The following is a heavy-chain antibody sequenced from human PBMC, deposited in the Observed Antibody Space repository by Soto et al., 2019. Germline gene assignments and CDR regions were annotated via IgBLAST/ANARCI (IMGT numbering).Heavy chain of an antibody. V-gene: IGHV3-23*01. D-gene: IGHD1-26*01. CDR1: GFTFSSYA. CDR2: ISGSGGNA. J-gene: IGHJ6*02. Sequence: GGSLRLSCAASGFTFSSYAMSWVRQAPGKGLEWVSTISGSGGNAYYADSVKGRFSISGDNSRNTLRLQMNSLRADDTAVYYCAKDGASGSYPPYYYFGMDVWGQGTTVTAP. CDR3: AKDGASGSYPPYYYFGMDV.